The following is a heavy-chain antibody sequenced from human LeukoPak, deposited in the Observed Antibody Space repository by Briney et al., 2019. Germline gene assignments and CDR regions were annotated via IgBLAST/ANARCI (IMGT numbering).Heavy chain of an antibody. J-gene: IGHJ4*02. CDR2: IHFSGST. Sequence: PSETLSLTCSVSGGSISNIIYYWACVRLPPGKGLEWIGSIHFSGSTYYNPSLKSRVTISADTSKNQFSLRLNFVTAADTAVYYCARRMGALDFWGQGALVTVSS. CDR3: ARRMGALDF. V-gene: IGHV4-39*01. D-gene: IGHD1-26*01. CDR1: GGSISNIIYY.